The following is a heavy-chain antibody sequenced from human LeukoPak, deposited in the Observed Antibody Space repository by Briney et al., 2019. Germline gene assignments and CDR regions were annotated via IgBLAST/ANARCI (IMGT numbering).Heavy chain of an antibody. Sequence: SETLSLTCAVYGGSLSGYYWSWIRQPPGQGLEWIGEINHSGSTNYNPSLKSRVTISVDTSKNQFSLKLSSVTAADTAVYYCARHSVGSYGYWGQGTLVTVSS. J-gene: IGHJ4*02. D-gene: IGHD1-26*01. CDR3: ARHSVGSYGY. V-gene: IGHV4-34*01. CDR2: INHSGST. CDR1: GGSLSGYY.